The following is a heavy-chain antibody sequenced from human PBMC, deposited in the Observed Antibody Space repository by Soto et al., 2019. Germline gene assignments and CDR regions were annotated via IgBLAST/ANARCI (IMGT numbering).Heavy chain of an antibody. Sequence: QVQLVQSGAEVKKPGSSVKVSCRASGGTFGSYAISWVRQAPGQGLEWMGGIIPIFGTANYAQKFQGRVTITADESTITAYMELSSLRSDDTAVYYCAREISGWQRYFDLWGRGTLVTVSS. CDR1: GGTFGSYA. J-gene: IGHJ2*01. CDR3: AREISGWQRYFDL. D-gene: IGHD6-19*01. V-gene: IGHV1-69*01. CDR2: IIPIFGTA.